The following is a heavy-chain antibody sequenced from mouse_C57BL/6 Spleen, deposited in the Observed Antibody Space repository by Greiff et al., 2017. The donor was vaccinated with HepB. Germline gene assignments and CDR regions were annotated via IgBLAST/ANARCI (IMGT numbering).Heavy chain of an antibody. D-gene: IGHD1-1*01. CDR3: ARGETLLLRSQAWFAY. CDR2: ISSGSSTI. CDR1: GFTFSDYG. Sequence: EVKVVESGGGLVKPGGSLKLSCAASGFTFSDYGMHWVRQAPEKGLEWVAYISSGSSTIYYADTVKGRFTISRDNAKNTLFLQMTSLRSEDTAMYYCARGETLLLRSQAWFAYWGQGTLVTVSA. V-gene: IGHV5-17*01. J-gene: IGHJ3*01.